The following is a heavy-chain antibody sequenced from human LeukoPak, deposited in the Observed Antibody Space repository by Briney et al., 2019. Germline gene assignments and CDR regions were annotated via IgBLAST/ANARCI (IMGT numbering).Heavy chain of an antibody. J-gene: IGHJ6*03. CDR3: ARDGAYCSGDSCYDYYYYYMDV. CDR2: ISAYNGNT. CDR1: GYTFTSYG. Sequence: ASMKVSCKASGYTFTSYGISWVRQAPGQGLEWMGWISAYNGNTNYAQQLQGRVTMTTDTSTSTAYMEPSSLRSEDTAVYYCARDGAYCSGDSCYDYYYYYMDVWGKGTTVTVSS. V-gene: IGHV1-18*01. D-gene: IGHD2-15*01.